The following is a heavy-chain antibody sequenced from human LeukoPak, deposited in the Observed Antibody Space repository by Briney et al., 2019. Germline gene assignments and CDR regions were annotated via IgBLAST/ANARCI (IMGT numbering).Heavy chain of an antibody. Sequence: PGGSLRLSCAASGFTFSNYWMGWVRQAPGKGLEWVANIKQDGSEKYYVDSVKGRFTISRDNTKSSLYLQMNSLRDEDTAVYYCARNVYYDSGTYHSGFDYWGLGTLVTVSS. CDR3: ARNVYYDSGTYHSGFDY. J-gene: IGHJ4*02. CDR2: IKQDGSEK. D-gene: IGHD3-10*01. CDR1: GFTFSNYW. V-gene: IGHV3-7*01.